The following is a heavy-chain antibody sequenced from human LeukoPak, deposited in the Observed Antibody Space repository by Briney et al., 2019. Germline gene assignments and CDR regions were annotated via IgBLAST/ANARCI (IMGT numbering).Heavy chain of an antibody. CDR1: GYTFTSYA. Sequence: ASVKVSCKASGYTFTSYAMHWVRQAPGQRLEWMGWINAGNGNTKYSQKFQGRVTITRDTSASTAYMELSRLSSDDTAIYYCAGRPDTAMVAIFDYWGQGTLVTVSS. V-gene: IGHV1-3*01. CDR2: INAGNGNT. D-gene: IGHD5-18*01. J-gene: IGHJ4*02. CDR3: AGRPDTAMVAIFDY.